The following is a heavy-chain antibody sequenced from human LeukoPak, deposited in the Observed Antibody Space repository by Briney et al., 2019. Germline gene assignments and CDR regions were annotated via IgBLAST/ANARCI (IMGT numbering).Heavy chain of an antibody. CDR2: INPSGGST. CDR3: ARALYDDSSGYRSVPIDY. V-gene: IGHV1-46*01. D-gene: IGHD3-22*01. CDR1: GYTLSSYY. J-gene: IGHJ4*02. Sequence: ASVKVSCKASGYTLSSYYMHWVRQAPGQGLEWMGIINPSGGSTSYAQKFQGRVTMTRATSTSTVYMELSSLRSEDTAVYYCARALYDDSSGYRSVPIDYWGQGTLVTVSS.